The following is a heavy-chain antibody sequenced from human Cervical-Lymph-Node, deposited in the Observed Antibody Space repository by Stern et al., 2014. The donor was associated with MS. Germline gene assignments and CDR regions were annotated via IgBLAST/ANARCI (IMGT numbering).Heavy chain of an antibody. D-gene: IGHD6-25*01. Sequence: QVQLVQSGAEVKKPGASVRVSCKTSGYTFTRYYMHWVRQAPGQGLEWMGIINPSGGSTSYAQKFQGRVTMTRDTSTSTLYMELTRLTSDDTAVYYCAGGHTFDYWGQGTLVTVSS. V-gene: IGHV1-46*01. CDR1: GYTFTRYY. J-gene: IGHJ4*02. CDR3: AGGHTFDY. CDR2: INPSGGST.